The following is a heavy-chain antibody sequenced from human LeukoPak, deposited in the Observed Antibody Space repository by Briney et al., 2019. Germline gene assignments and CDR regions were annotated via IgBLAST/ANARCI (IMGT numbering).Heavy chain of an antibody. V-gene: IGHV5-51*01. CDR2: IYPGGSDT. CDR3: ARHARRYYDSSGYYYFDY. D-gene: IGHD3-22*01. CDR1: GYSFTSYW. Sequence: GESLKISCKGSGYSFTSYWIGWVRQMPGKGLEWMGIIYPGGSDTRYSPSFQGQVTISADKSISTAYLQWSSLKASDTAMYYCARHARRYYDSSGYYYFDYWGQGTLVTVSS. J-gene: IGHJ4*02.